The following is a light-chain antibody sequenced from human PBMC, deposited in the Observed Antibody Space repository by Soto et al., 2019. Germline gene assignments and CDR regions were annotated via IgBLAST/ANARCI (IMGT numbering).Light chain of an antibody. CDR3: QYYKEHST. CDR2: EAS. J-gene: IGKJ1*01. Sequence: DIQMTQSPSTLSASVGDRVTITCRASLSISSWLAWYQQKPGKAPKLLIYEASSSEIGVPPRFSGSGFGTEFTLTISSLQPEDSATYYCQYYKEHSTFGQGTRLEIK. V-gene: IGKV1-5*03. CDR1: LSISSW.